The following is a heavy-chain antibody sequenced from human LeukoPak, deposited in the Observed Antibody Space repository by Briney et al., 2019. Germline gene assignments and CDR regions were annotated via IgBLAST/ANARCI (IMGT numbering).Heavy chain of an antibody. CDR1: GYTFTNYG. J-gene: IGHJ3*02. D-gene: IGHD3-22*01. CDR2: ISAYSGNT. Sequence: ASVKVSCKASGYTFTNYGITWVRQAPGQGLEWMGWISAYSGNTKFAQKLQGRVNTTTDTSTSTAYMEVRSLRSDDTAMYYCARTYYYDSSGYRDAFDIRGQGTMVTVSS. CDR3: ARTYYYDSSGYRDAFDI. V-gene: IGHV1-18*01.